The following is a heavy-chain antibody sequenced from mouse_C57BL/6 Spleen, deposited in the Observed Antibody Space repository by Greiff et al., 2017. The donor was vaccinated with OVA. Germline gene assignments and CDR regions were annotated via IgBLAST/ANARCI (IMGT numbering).Heavy chain of an antibody. Sequence: VQLQQSGAELVKPGASVKISCKASGYAFSSYRMNWVKQRPGKGLEWIGQIYPGDGDTNYNGKFKGKATLTADKSSSTAYMQLSSLTSEDSAVYFCARGGTPFFDYWGQGTTLTVSS. J-gene: IGHJ2*01. CDR1: GYAFSSYR. CDR2: IYPGDGDT. V-gene: IGHV1-80*01. CDR3: ARGGTPFFDY. D-gene: IGHD4-1*01.